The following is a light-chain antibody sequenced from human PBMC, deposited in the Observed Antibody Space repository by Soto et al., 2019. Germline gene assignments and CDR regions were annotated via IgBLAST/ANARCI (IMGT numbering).Light chain of an antibody. V-gene: IGLV1-51*01. CDR2: DNN. CDR1: SSNIGNNY. J-gene: IGLJ2*01. Sequence: QSVLTQPPSVAAAQGQKVTISCSGSSSNIGNNYVSGDQQLPVTAPKLLILDNNKRPSGIPDRFSGSKSGTSATPGITGLQTGGEAGYYCGTWDSRLSPGVFGGGTKRTV. CDR3: GTWDSRLSPGV.